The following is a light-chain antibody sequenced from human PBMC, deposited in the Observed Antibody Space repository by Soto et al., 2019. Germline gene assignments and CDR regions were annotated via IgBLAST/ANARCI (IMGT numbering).Light chain of an antibody. J-gene: IGKJ1*01. CDR3: HQYGSSAWT. CDR1: QSVSSSY. V-gene: IGKV3-20*01. CDR2: GAS. Sequence: IVLTQSRATLYVSPGERATLSCRASQSVSSSYLAWYQQKPGQAPRLLIYGASSRATGTPDRFSGSGSGTDFTLTISRLEPEEFAVYYGHQYGSSAWTFGQGTKVDIK.